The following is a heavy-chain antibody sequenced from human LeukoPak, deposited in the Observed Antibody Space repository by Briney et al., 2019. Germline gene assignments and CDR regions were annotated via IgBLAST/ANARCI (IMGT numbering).Heavy chain of an antibody. CDR2: INPSGGST. J-gene: IGHJ6*03. D-gene: IGHD3-22*01. V-gene: IGHV1-46*01. CDR1: GYTFTSYY. CDR3: AREGDDSSGYEGFYYYYYMDV. Sequence: ASVKVSCKASGYTFTSYYMHWVRQAPGQGLEWMGIINPSGGSTSYAQKFQGRVTMTRDMSTSTVYMELSTLRSEDTAVYYCAREGDDSSGYEGFYYYYYMDVWGKGTPVTGSS.